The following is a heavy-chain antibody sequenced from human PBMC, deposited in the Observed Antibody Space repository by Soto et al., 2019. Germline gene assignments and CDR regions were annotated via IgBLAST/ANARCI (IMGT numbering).Heavy chain of an antibody. CDR2: INPNSGDT. D-gene: IGHD6-13*01. CDR3: ASWEKLVS. J-gene: IGHJ5*02. V-gene: IGHV1-2*02. Sequence: ASVKVSCKASGYTFTGYYMHWVRQAPGQGLEWMGWINPNSGDTNYAQKFHGRVTMTSDTSITTAYMELNRLISDDTAVYYCASWEKLVSWGPGTLVTVSS. CDR1: GYTFTGYY.